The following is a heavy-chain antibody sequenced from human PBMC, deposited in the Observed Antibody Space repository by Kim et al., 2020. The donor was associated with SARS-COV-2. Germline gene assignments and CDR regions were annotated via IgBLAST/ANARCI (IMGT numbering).Heavy chain of an antibody. V-gene: IGHV1-69*04. CDR3: AREVFISKGPNWFDP. CDR1: GGTFSSYA. Sequence: SVKVSCKASGGTFSSYAISWVRQAPGQGLEWMGRIIPILGIANYAQKFQGRVTITADKSTSTAYMELSSLRSEDTAVYYCAREVFISKGPNWFDPWGQGTLVTVSS. D-gene: IGHD3-10*01. J-gene: IGHJ5*02. CDR2: IIPILGIA.